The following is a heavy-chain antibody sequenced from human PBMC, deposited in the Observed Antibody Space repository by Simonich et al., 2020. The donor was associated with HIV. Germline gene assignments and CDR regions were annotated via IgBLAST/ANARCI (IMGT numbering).Heavy chain of an antibody. V-gene: IGHV1-69-2*01. Sequence: EVQLVQSGAEVKKPGAAVKISCHFSGYTFTDYYIHWVQQAPGKGLEWMGLVDPEGGETVYTERFQGRVTMTTDTSTTTAHMEVRSLRSDDTAVYYCARLLGDYFDYWGQGTLVTVSS. CDR1: GYTFTDYY. CDR2: VDPEGGET. J-gene: IGHJ4*02. D-gene: IGHD3-16*01. CDR3: ARLLGDYFDY.